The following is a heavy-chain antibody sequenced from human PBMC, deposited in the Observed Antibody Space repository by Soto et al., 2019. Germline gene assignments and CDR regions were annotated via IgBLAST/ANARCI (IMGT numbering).Heavy chain of an antibody. D-gene: IGHD3-22*01. Sequence: QVQLVQSGAEVRKPGASVRVSCKASGYTLTGYYMHWVRQAPGHGLEWMGRINPSDGSTGYTQKLQDRLTLTRDTSTSTVYMELSSLKSEDRAVYYCARESSGYYWVHWGQGTLVTVS. V-gene: IGHV1-46*04. J-gene: IGHJ4*02. CDR2: INPSDGST. CDR1: GYTLTGYY. CDR3: ARESSGYYWVH.